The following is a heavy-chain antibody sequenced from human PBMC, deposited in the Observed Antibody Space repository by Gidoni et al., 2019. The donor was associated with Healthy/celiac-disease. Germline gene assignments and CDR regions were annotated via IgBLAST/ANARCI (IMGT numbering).Heavy chain of an antibody. D-gene: IGHD1-26*01. CDR2: IFSNYEK. J-gene: IGHJ3*02. V-gene: IGHV2-26*01. Sequence: QVTLKESGPVLVKPTETLTLTCTVSGFSPSNARMGVSWIRQPPGKALEWLAHIFSNYEKSYSTSLKSRLTISKDPSKSQVVLTLTHMDPVDTATYYCARLGSYSYAFDIWGQGTMVTVSS. CDR1: GFSPSNARMG. CDR3: ARLGSYSYAFDI.